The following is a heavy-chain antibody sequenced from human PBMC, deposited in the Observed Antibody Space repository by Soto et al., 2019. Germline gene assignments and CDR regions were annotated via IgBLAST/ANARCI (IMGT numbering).Heavy chain of an antibody. Sequence: GGSLRLSCAASGFTFSSYGMHWVRQAPGKGLEWVAVISYDGSNKYYADSVKGRFTISRDNSKNTLYLQMNSLRAEDTAVYYCAKDPVMGSSYYYYYGMDVWGQGTTVTVSS. V-gene: IGHV3-30*18. CDR1: GFTFSSYG. D-gene: IGHD6-6*01. J-gene: IGHJ6*02. CDR3: AKDPVMGSSYYYYYGMDV. CDR2: ISYDGSNK.